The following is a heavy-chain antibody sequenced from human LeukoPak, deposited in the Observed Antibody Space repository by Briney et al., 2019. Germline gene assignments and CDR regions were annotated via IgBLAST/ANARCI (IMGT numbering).Heavy chain of an antibody. CDR1: GGSISSYY. CDR2: IYYSGSA. CDR3: ARATGWFDP. D-gene: IGHD2-8*02. Sequence: SETLSLTCTVSGGSISSYYWSWIRQPPGKGLEWIGYIYYSGSANYNPSLKSRVTISVDTSKNQFSLKLSSVTAADTAVYYCARATGWFDPWGQGTLVTVSS. V-gene: IGHV4-59*01. J-gene: IGHJ5*02.